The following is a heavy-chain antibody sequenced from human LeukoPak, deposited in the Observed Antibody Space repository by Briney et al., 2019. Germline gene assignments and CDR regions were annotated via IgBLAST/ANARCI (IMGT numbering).Heavy chain of an antibody. D-gene: IGHD6-25*01. CDR1: GGSISSGDYY. CDR3: ARSQVGSGPYYYYYYMDV. CDR2: IYYSGST. V-gene: IGHV4-30-4*08. J-gene: IGHJ6*03. Sequence: SQTLSLTCTVSGGSISSGDYYWSWIRQPPGKGLEWIGYIYYSGSTYYNPSLKSRVTISVDTSKNQFSLKLSSVTAADTAVYYCARSQVGSGPYYYYYYMDVWGKGTTVTVSS.